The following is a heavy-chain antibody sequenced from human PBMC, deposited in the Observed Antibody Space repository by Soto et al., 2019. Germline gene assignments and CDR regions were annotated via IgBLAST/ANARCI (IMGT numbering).Heavy chain of an antibody. CDR2: FTRSGNT. CDR1: GLTFSNYA. J-gene: IGHJ4*02. CDR3: AREFAPGSPNYDY. V-gene: IGHV3-23*01. Sequence: GGSLRLSCAASGLTFSNYAMSWVRQAPGKGLEWVSTFTRSGNTYYADSVKGRFTISRDNSKNTLYLQMDSLRAEDTAVYYCAREFAPGSPNYDYWGLGTLVTVSS. D-gene: IGHD3-10*01.